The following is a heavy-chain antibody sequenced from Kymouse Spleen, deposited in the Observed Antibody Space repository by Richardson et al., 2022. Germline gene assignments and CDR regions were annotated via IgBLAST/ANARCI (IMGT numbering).Heavy chain of an antibody. CDR2: IKQDGSEK. Sequence: EVQLVESGGGLVQPGGSLRLSCAASGFTFSSYWMSWVRQAPGKGLEWVANIKQDGSEKYYVDSVKGRFTISRDNAKNSLYLQMNSLRAEDTAVYYCARDQITGTSYYYYYGMDVWGQGTTVTVSS. CDR3: ARDQITGTSYYYYYGMDV. D-gene: IGHD1-7*01. J-gene: IGHJ6*02. CDR1: GFTFSSYW. V-gene: IGHV3-7*01.